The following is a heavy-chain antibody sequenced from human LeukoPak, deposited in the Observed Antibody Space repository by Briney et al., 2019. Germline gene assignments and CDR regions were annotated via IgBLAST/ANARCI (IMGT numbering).Heavy chain of an antibody. J-gene: IGHJ4*02. CDR2: IRYDGSKK. CDR1: GLSFSDYG. CDR3: AKGGYKYDSSGHNYFDH. V-gene: IGHV3-30*02. Sequence: GGSLRLSCAASGLSFSDYGMHWVRQAPGKGLEWVAFIRYDGSKKYYADSVKGRFTISRDNSKNTLFLQMNSLRAEETAVYYCAKGGYKYDSSGHNYFDHWGQGTLVTVSS. D-gene: IGHD3-22*01.